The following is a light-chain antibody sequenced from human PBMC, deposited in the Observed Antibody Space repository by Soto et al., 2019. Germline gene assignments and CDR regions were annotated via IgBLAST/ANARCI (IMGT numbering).Light chain of an antibody. CDR1: QSVSSSY. V-gene: IGKV3-20*01. CDR3: QQYDSSPLT. Sequence: EIVLTQSPGTLSLPPGERATLSCRASQSVSSSYLAWYQQKPGQAPRLLIYGASSRATGIPDRFSGSGSGTDFTLTISRLEPEDCAVYYCQQYDSSPLTFGGGTKVEIK. J-gene: IGKJ4*01. CDR2: GAS.